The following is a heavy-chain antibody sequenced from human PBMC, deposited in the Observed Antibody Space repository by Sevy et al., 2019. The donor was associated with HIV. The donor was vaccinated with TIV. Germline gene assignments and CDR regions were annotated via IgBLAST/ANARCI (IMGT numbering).Heavy chain of an antibody. D-gene: IGHD3-22*01. CDR2: ISGDGSYK. Sequence: GGSLRLSCAASGFTFSDYDIHWVRQAPGKGLEWVAVISGDGSYKDYADSVKGRFTISRDNSKNTLYVQMNSLRAEDTAVYYCVTLDYYDNSGSHPGYFDYWGQGTLVTVSS. J-gene: IGHJ4*02. CDR1: GFTFSDYD. V-gene: IGHV3-30*04. CDR3: VTLDYYDNSGSHPGYFDY.